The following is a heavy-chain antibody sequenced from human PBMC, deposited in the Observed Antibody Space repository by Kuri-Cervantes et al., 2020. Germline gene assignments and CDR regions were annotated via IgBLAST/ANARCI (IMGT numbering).Heavy chain of an antibody. CDR3: ARDLERMLYYYYGMDV. Sequence: SLKISCAASGFTFDDYAMHWVRQAPGKGLEWVSGISWNSGSIGYADSVKGRFTISRDNAKNSLYLQMNSLRAEDTAVYYCARDLERMLYYYYGMDVWGQGTTVTVSS. D-gene: IGHD1-1*01. J-gene: IGHJ6*02. V-gene: IGHV3-9*01. CDR2: ISWNSGSI. CDR1: GFTFDDYA.